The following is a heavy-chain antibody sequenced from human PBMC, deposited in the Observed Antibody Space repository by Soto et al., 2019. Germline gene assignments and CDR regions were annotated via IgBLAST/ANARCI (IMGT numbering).Heavy chain of an antibody. D-gene: IGHD6-13*01. CDR3: AKSPEWGSSWIYYYYGMDV. Sequence: GGSLRLSCAASGFTFSSYAMSWVRQAPGKGLEWVSAISGSGGSTYYSDSVKGRFTISRDNSKNTLYLQMNSLRAEDTAVYYCAKSPEWGSSWIYYYYGMDVWGQGTTVTVSS. CDR1: GFTFSSYA. CDR2: ISGSGGST. J-gene: IGHJ6*02. V-gene: IGHV3-23*01.